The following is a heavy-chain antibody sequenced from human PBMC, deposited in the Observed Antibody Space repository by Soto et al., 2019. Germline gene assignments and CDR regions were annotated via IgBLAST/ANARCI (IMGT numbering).Heavy chain of an antibody. CDR2: ISTSGRAK. D-gene: IGHD3-10*01. V-gene: IGHV3-48*03. J-gene: IGHJ4*02. CDR1: LFTFSSYE. Sequence: AGGSLRLSCAAYLFTFSSYEMSLVRQTPGKGLEWVSFISTSGRAKYYADSVKGRFTISRDNANNSLYLQMNSLRAEDTAIYYCARSGSPFDYWGQGALVTVSS. CDR3: ARSGSPFDY.